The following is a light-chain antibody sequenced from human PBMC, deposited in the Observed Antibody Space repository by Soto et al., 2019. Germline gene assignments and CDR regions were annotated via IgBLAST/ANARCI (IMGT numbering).Light chain of an antibody. J-gene: IGKJ1*01. CDR3: QQYSNWPPGT. CDR2: GAS. CDR1: QSVRSN. V-gene: IGKV3-15*01. Sequence: DIVMTQSPATLSVSPGDRATLSCRASQSVRSNLAWYQQKPGQAPRLLIYGASTRATGIPARFSGSGSGTEFTLTISSLQSEDFAVYYCQQYSNWPPGTFGQGTKVDI.